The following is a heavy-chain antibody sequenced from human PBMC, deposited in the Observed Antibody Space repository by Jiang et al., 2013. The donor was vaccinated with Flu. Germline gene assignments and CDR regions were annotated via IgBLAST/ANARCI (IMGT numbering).Heavy chain of an antibody. D-gene: IGHD2-2*01. CDR3: AKYQGVSISNWYFHY. Sequence: VRLSCAASGFTFSSYGMSWVRQAPGKGLEWVSGISGGGGGYXNYEDSVKGRFTISRDNSKNTLYLQMNALRAEDTAVYYCAKYQGVSISNWYFHYWGQGTLVTVSS. J-gene: IGHJ4*02. CDR1: GFTFSSYG. V-gene: IGHV3-23*01. CDR2: ISGGGGGYX.